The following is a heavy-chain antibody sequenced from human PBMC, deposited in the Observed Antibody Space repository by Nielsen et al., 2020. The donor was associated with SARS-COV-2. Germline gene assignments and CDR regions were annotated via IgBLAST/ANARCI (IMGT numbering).Heavy chain of an antibody. CDR1: GGTFSSYA. D-gene: IGHD1-26*01. Sequence: SVKVSCKASGGTFSSYAISWVRQAPGQGLEWMGRIIPILGIANYAQKFQGRVTITADKSTSTAYMELSSLRSEDTAVYYCASGGGSYYYYGMDVWGQGTTVTVSS. V-gene: IGHV1-69*04. CDR3: ASGGGSYYYYGMDV. J-gene: IGHJ6*02. CDR2: IIPILGIA.